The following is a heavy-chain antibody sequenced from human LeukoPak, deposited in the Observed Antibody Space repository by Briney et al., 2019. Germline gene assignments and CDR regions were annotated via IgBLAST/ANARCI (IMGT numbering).Heavy chain of an antibody. V-gene: IGHV3-48*03. Sequence: GGSLRLSCAASGFTFSSSAMSWGRLAPGKGLEWVSYISSSGSTIYYADSVKGRFTISRDNAKNSLYLQMNSLRAEDTTVYYCAELGITMIGGVWGKGTTVTISS. J-gene: IGHJ6*04. CDR1: GFTFSSSA. D-gene: IGHD3-10*02. CDR2: ISSSGSTI. CDR3: AELGITMIGGV.